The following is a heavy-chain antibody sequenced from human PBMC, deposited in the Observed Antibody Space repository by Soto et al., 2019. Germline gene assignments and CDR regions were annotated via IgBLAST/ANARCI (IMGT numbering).Heavy chain of an antibody. V-gene: IGHV3-23*01. Sequence: LMLSCAPSGFTFGSYAMSWGRQAPGKGLEWVSAISGSGGSTYYADSVKGRFTISRDNSKNTLYLQMNSLRAEDTAVYYCAKGGDIVVVVAANYGYWGQGTLVTVSS. CDR3: AKGGDIVVVVAANYGY. J-gene: IGHJ4*02. CDR2: ISGSGGST. D-gene: IGHD2-15*01. CDR1: GFTFGSYA.